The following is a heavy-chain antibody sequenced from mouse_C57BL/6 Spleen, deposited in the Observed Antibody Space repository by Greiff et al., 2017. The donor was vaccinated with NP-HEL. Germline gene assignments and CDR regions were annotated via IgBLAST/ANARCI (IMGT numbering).Heavy chain of an antibody. D-gene: IGHD1-1*01. CDR3: TRRYGSSYGYFDY. Sequence: VQLQQSGTVLARPGASVKMSCKTSGYTFTSYWMHWVKQRPGQGLEWIGAIYPGNSDTSYNQKFKGKAKLTAVTSASTAYMELSSLTNEDSAVYYCTRRYGSSYGYFDYWGQGTTLTVSS. CDR1: GYTFTSYW. J-gene: IGHJ2*01. CDR2: IYPGNSDT. V-gene: IGHV1-5*01.